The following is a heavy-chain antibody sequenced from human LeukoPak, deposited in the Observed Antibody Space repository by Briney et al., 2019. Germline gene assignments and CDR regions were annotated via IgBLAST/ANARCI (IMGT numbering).Heavy chain of an antibody. CDR1: RYTFTDYY. D-gene: IGHD2-2*01. V-gene: IGHV1-2*02. CDR3: ARGGWSLGYCSSSSCLDWFDP. CDR2: INLNSVGT. Sequence: ASVKVSCKASRYTFTDYYMHWVRQAPGQGLEWMGWINLNSVGTNYAQKFQGRVTMTRDTSISTAYMELSRLRSDDTAVYYCARGGWSLGYCSSSSCLDWFDPWGQGTLVTVSS. J-gene: IGHJ5*02.